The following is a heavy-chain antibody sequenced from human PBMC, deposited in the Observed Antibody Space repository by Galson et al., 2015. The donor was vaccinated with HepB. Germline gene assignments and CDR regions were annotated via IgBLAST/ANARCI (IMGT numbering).Heavy chain of an antibody. V-gene: IGHV4-39*07. Sequence: ETLSLTCSVSGACIGRSSYYWGWIRQPPGKGLEWIWSVLSSGSTYYNPSLRSRVSLSVDTSKNQFSMRLLSVTTADTAVYDCVRGLGGYRECGLNWFDPWGQGILVTVSS. CDR1: GACIGRSSYY. CDR3: VRGLGGYRECGLNWFDP. CDR2: VLSSGST. D-gene: IGHD2-2*02. J-gene: IGHJ5*02.